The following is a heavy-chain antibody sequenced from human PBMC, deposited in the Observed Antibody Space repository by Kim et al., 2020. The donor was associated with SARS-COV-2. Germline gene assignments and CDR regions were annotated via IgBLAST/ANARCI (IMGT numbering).Heavy chain of an antibody. Sequence: ASVKVSCKASGYTFTGYYMHWVRQAPGQGLEWMGWINPNSGGTNYAQKFQGRVTMTRDTSISTAYMELSRLRSDDTAVYYCARVVVVVPAAHKGSWYFDLWGRGTLVTVSS. D-gene: IGHD2-2*01. CDR3: ARVVVVVPAAHKGSWYFDL. V-gene: IGHV1-2*02. J-gene: IGHJ2*01. CDR1: GYTFTGYY. CDR2: INPNSGGT.